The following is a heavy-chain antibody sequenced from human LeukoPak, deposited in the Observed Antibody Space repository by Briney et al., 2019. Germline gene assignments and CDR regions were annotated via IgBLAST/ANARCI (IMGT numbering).Heavy chain of an antibody. CDR3: ARENVTIFGVVFDY. CDR2: ISTYNGNV. D-gene: IGHD3-3*01. V-gene: IGHV1-18*01. CDR1: DYTFTTYG. J-gene: IGHJ4*02. Sequence: ASVKVSCKASDYTFTTYGISWVRQAPGQGPEWMGWISTYNGNVKYGRKFQGRVTMTRDTSTSTVYMELSSLRSEDTAVYYCARENVTIFGVVFDYWGQGTLVAVSS.